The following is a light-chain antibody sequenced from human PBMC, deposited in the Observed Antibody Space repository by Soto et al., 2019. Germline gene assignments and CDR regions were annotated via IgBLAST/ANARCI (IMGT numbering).Light chain of an antibody. V-gene: IGKV3D-20*02. CDR3: QQRDIWVT. J-gene: IGKJ4*01. CDR1: QSVSSSY. Sequence: EIVLTQSPGTLSLSPGERATLSCRASQSVSSSYLAWYQQKPGQAPRLLIYGASSRATGIPDRFSGSGSGTDFTLTISRLEPEDFAVYYCQQRDIWVTFGGGTKVDIK. CDR2: GAS.